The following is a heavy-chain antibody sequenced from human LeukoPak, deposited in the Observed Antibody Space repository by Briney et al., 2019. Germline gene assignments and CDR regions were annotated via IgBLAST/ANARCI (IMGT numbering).Heavy chain of an antibody. CDR3: AKDLTIFGVVIRTLEY. J-gene: IGHJ4*02. D-gene: IGHD3-3*01. CDR1: GFTFSSYA. V-gene: IGHV3-23*01. CDR2: ISGSGGST. Sequence: PGGSLRLSCAASGFTFSSYAMSWVRQAPGKGLEWVSAISGSGGSTYYADSVKGRFTISRDNSKNTLSLQMNSLRAEDTAVYYCAKDLTIFGVVIRTLEYWGQGTLVTVSS.